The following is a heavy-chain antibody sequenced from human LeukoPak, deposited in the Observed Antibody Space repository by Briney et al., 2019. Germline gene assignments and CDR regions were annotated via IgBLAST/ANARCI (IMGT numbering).Heavy chain of an antibody. J-gene: IGHJ5*02. CDR1: GDTFTGYY. D-gene: IGHD5-12*01. CDR2: INPNSGGT. Sequence: ASVKVSCKASGDTFTGYYMHWVRQAPGQGLEWMGWINPNSGGTNYAQKFQGRVTMTRDTSISKAYMELSRLRSDDTAVYYCARDMSPDIVATIPPGCFDPWGQGTLVTVSS. V-gene: IGHV1-2*02. CDR3: ARDMSPDIVATIPPGCFDP.